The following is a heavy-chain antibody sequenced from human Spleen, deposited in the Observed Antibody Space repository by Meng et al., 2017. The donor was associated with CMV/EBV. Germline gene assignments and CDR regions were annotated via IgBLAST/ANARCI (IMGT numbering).Heavy chain of an antibody. CDR3: ARKLCSSTSCYGMDV. J-gene: IGHJ6*02. V-gene: IGHV1-2*02. CDR1: GYTFTSYY. D-gene: IGHD2-2*01. Sequence: ASVKVSCKASGYTFTSYYIYWVRQAPGQGLEWMGWINPNSGGTNYAQKFQGRVTMIRDTSISTAYMELSRLRSDDTAVYYCARKLCSSTSCYGMDVWGQGTTVTVSS. CDR2: INPNSGGT.